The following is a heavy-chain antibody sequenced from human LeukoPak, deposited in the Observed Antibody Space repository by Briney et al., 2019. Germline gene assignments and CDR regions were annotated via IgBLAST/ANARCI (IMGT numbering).Heavy chain of an antibody. Sequence: SVKVSCKASGGTFSSYAISWVRQAPGQGLEWMGGIIPIFGTANYAQKFQGRVTITADESTSTAYMELSSLRSEDTAVYYCARDITNDYGDYPNRDWFDPWGQGTLVTVSS. CDR1: GGTFSSYA. J-gene: IGHJ5*02. CDR2: IIPIFGTA. CDR3: ARDITNDYGDYPNRDWFDP. D-gene: IGHD4-17*01. V-gene: IGHV1-69*13.